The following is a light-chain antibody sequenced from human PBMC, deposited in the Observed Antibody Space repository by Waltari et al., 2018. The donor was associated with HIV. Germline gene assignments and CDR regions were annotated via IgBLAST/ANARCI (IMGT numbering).Light chain of an antibody. V-gene: IGKV3-11*01. CDR1: QSVSTY. CDR2: DAS. J-gene: IGKJ4*01. CDR3: QQRNNWPPAPT. Sequence: IVLTQSLATLSLSLGERATLSCRASQSVSTYLAWYQQKSGQSPRLLIYDASSSATVISARFSGSGSGTDFTLTISSLEPEDFAVYYYQQRNNWPPAPTFGGGTKVDIK.